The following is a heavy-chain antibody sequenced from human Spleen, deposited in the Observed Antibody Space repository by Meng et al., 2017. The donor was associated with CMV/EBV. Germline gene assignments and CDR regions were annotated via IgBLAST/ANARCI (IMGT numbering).Heavy chain of an antibody. J-gene: IGHJ4*02. CDR3: ARWWYTSSSGGYYFDY. CDR1: GGSISSGDYY. Sequence: LRLSCTVSGGSISSGDYYWSWIRQPPGRGLEWIGFIYYSGSTYYNPSLKSRVTLSVDTSKNQFSLGLSSVTVADTAVYYCARWWYTSSSGGYYFDYWGQGILVTVSS. CDR2: IYYSGST. D-gene: IGHD6-6*01. V-gene: IGHV4-30-4*08.